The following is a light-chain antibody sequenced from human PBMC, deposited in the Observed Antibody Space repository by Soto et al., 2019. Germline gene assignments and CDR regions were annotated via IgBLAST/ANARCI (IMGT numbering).Light chain of an antibody. Sequence: EVVLTQSPDTLSLPPGERATLSCRAMQSISSYLAWYQQKPGQAPRLVIHGASSRVTGLPARFSGSGSGTDFTLTISSLQSDDFAVDYCQQDDNWPWTFGQGTKVDIK. CDR2: GAS. CDR3: QQDDNWPWT. CDR1: QSISSY. V-gene: IGKV3-15*01. J-gene: IGKJ1*01.